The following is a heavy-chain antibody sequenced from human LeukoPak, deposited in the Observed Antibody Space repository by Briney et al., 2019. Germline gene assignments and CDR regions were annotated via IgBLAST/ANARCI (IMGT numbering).Heavy chain of an antibody. V-gene: IGHV3-33*01. CDR3: ARSYDSSGYYFRTVEY. Sequence: GRSLRLSCAASGFIFSSYGMHWVRQAPGKGLEWVAVIWYDGSGKQYADSVKGRFTISRDNPKNTLYLEMNSLRAEDTAVYYCARSYDSSGYYFRTVEYWGQGTLVTVSS. D-gene: IGHD3-22*01. CDR2: IWYDGSGK. J-gene: IGHJ4*02. CDR1: GFIFSSYG.